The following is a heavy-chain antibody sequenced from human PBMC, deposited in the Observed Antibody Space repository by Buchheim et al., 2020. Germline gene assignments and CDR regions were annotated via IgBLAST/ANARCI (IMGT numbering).Heavy chain of an antibody. D-gene: IGHD3-3*01. Sequence: EVQLVESGGGLVKPGGSLRLSCAASGFTFSNAWMNWVRQAPGKGLEWVGRIKSKTDGGTTDYAAPVKGRFTITRDDSKNTLYLQMNSLKTEDTAVYYCSVEGGYDFWRGSNNYHFDYWGPGTL. CDR2: IKSKTDGGTT. CDR1: GFTFSNAW. CDR3: SVEGGYDFWRGSNNYHFDY. V-gene: IGHV3-15*07. J-gene: IGHJ4*02.